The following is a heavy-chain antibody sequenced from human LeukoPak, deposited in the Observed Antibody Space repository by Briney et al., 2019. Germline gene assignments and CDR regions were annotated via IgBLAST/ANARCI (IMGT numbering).Heavy chain of an antibody. D-gene: IGHD4-17*01. J-gene: IGHJ2*01. Sequence: GGSLRLSCAASGFTVSSNYMSWVRQAPGKGLEWVSVIYSGGSTYYADSVKGRSTISRDNSKNTLYLQMNSLRAEDTAVYHCARGAVTTIASSARHFDLWGRGTLVTVSS. CDR2: IYSGGST. CDR1: GFTVSSNY. CDR3: ARGAVTTIASSARHFDL. V-gene: IGHV3-53*01.